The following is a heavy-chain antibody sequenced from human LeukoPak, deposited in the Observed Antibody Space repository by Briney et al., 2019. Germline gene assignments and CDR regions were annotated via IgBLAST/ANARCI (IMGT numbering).Heavy chain of an antibody. CDR3: ARGSELTKTSGHYSFDY. J-gene: IGHJ4*02. V-gene: IGHV4-4*07. D-gene: IGHD4-11*01. Sequence: SETLSLTCTVSTGSINTYFWTWVRQPAGKGLEWIGRISDTGRTFYNPSLESRVTISLDTSNNQLFLKVTSVTAADTAVYYCARGSELTKTSGHYSFDYWGQGTLVSVSS. CDR2: ISDTGRT. CDR1: TGSINTYF.